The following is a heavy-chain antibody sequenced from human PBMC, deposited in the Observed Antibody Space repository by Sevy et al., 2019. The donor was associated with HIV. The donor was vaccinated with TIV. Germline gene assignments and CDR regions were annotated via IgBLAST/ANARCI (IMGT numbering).Heavy chain of an antibody. CDR1: GFTFSSYS. CDR3: ARATHSSILEWLLLNYFDY. D-gene: IGHD3-3*01. V-gene: IGHV3-48*02. Sequence: GGCLRLSCAASGFTFSSYSMNWVRQAPGKGLEWISYISSSSSTIYYADSVKGRFTISRDNAKNSLYLQMNSLRDEDTAVYYCARATHSSILEWLLLNYFDYWGQGTLVTVSS. CDR2: ISSSSSTI. J-gene: IGHJ4*02.